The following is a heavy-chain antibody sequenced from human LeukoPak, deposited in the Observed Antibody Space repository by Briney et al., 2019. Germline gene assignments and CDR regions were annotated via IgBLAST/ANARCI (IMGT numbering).Heavy chain of an antibody. J-gene: IGHJ6*02. CDR1: GGSISSYY. CDR3: ARVGDCSGGSCYGDYYYYGMDV. V-gene: IGHV4-4*07. Sequence: SETLSLTCTVSGGSISSYYWSWIRQPAGKGLEWIGRIYTSGSTNYNPSLESRVTMSVDTSKNQFSLKLSSVTAADTAVYYCARVGDCSGGSCYGDYYYYGMDVWGQGTTVTVSS. CDR2: IYTSGST. D-gene: IGHD2-15*01.